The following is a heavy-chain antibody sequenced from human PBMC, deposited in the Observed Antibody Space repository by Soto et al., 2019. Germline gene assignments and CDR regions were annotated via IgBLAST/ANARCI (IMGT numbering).Heavy chain of an antibody. D-gene: IGHD1-26*01. J-gene: IGHJ4*02. CDR3: AREAVGATGFDY. V-gene: IGHV1-69*08. CDR1: GGTFSSYT. CDR2: IIPILGIA. Sequence: QVQLVQSGAEVKKPGSSVKVSCKASGGTFSSYTISWVRQAPGQGLEWMGRIIPILGIANYAQKFQGRVTITADKSTSTAYMELSSLRSEDTAVYYCAREAVGATGFDYWGQGTLVTVSS.